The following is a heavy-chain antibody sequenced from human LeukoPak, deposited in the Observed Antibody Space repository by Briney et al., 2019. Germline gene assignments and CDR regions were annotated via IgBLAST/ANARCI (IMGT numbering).Heavy chain of an antibody. Sequence: PGGSLRLSCAASGFTFSSYAMSWVRQAPGKGLEWVSSISSSGTYIYYADSVKGRFSISRDNAKNSLYLQMNSLRAEDTAVYYCARVAIAVAGVNFDYWGQGTLVTVSS. CDR2: ISSSGTYI. D-gene: IGHD6-19*01. J-gene: IGHJ4*02. CDR3: ARVAIAVAGVNFDY. CDR1: GFTFSSYA. V-gene: IGHV3-21*01.